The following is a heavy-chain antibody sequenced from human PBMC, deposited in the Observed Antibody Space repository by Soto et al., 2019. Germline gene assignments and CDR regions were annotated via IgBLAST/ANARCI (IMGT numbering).Heavy chain of an antibody. Sequence: LRLSCAASGFTFDSYAMSWVRQAPGKGLEWVSAISGSGVSTYYADSVKGRFTISRDNSRTTLYLQMNSLRADDTAVFYCAKGSSASRPYYFDYWGQGSLVTVSS. CDR1: GFTFDSYA. CDR2: ISGSGVST. J-gene: IGHJ4*02. V-gene: IGHV3-23*01. D-gene: IGHD6-19*01. CDR3: AKGSSASRPYYFDY.